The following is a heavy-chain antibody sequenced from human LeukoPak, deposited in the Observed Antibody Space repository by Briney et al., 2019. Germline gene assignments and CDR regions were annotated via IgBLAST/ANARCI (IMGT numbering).Heavy chain of an antibody. CDR2: IYSSGTT. CDR1: GRSISSHY. Sequence: SETLSLTCTVSGRSISSHYWSWIRQPAGKGLEGFGRIYSSGTTNYNPSLKSRVTMSVDTSKNQFSLKLSSVTAADTAVYYCARASYSGNRYFDLWGRGTLVTVSS. J-gene: IGHJ2*01. V-gene: IGHV4-4*07. D-gene: IGHD3-10*01. CDR3: ARASYSGNRYFDL.